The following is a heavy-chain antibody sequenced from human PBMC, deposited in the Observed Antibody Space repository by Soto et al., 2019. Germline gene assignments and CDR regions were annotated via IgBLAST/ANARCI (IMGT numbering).Heavy chain of an antibody. CDR3: AKDSHSAIISPTHDY. CDR2: FRESGGTT. D-gene: IGHD6-25*01. Sequence: VQLSESGGGLVQPGGSLRLSCAASGFGFTFSTSAMRWVRQAPGKGLEWVFTFRESGGTTHYANSVKGRFTISRDTSKNMLYLQMNSLRAEDTAIYYCAKDSHSAIISPTHDYWGHGTLVTVSS. J-gene: IGHJ4*01. CDR1: GFGFTFSTSA. V-gene: IGHV3-23*01.